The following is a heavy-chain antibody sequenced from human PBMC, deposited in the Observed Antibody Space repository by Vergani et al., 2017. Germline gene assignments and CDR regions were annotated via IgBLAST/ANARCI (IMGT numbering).Heavy chain of an antibody. CDR3: VHRLGYFDWDGAFDV. CDR2: VYWNDDE. CDR1: GFSLTTGGEG. V-gene: IGHV2-5*01. J-gene: IGHJ3*01. Sequence: QITLRESGPTLVKPTQTLTLTCTFSGFSLTTGGEGVGWIRQPPGRALEWLAFVYWNDDERYRPSLKSRVTITKDTSKNEVILTMATMDPVDTATYYCVHRLGYFDWDGAFDVWGPGTMVTVSS. D-gene: IGHD3-9*01.